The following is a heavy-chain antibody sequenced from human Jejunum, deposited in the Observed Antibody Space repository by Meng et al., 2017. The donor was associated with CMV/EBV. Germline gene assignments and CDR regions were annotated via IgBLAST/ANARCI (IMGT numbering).Heavy chain of an antibody. V-gene: IGHV3-21*04. Sequence: GFGYIDYRMNWVRQASGEGLEWVSSISSTSYYINYADSVKGRFTISRDNAKNLLYLQVNSLGAEDTAMYYCARTETYDSGTTQSFDFWGQGTLVTVSS. CDR3: ARTETYDSGTTQSFDF. J-gene: IGHJ4*02. D-gene: IGHD3-10*01. CDR1: GFGYIDYR. CDR2: ISSTSYYI.